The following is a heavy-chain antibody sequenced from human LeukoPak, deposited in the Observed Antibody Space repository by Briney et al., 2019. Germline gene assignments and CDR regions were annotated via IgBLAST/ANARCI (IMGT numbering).Heavy chain of an antibody. CDR2: ISGSGGST. D-gene: IGHD3-10*01. CDR1: GFTFDDYA. Sequence: GGSLRLSCAASGFTFDDYAMHWVRQAPGKGLEWVSAISGSGGSTYYADSVKGRFTISRDNSKNTLYLQMNSLRAEDTAVYYCAKGTAYGSGRFDYWGQGTLVTVSS. V-gene: IGHV3-23*01. CDR3: AKGTAYGSGRFDY. J-gene: IGHJ4*02.